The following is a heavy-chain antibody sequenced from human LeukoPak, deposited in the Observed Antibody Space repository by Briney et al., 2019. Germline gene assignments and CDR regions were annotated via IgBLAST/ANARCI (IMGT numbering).Heavy chain of an antibody. CDR3: ARDYKYAFDN. J-gene: IGHJ4*02. D-gene: IGHD5-24*01. CDR2: IKHDGSEK. V-gene: IGHV3-7*01. Sequence: GGSLRLSCAASGFTFNTYLMSWVRQAPGKGLEWVANIKHDGSEKDSVDSVKGRFTISRDNANNSLFLQMNSLRVEDTAVYYCARDYKYAFDNWGQGTLVTVSS. CDR1: GFTFNTYL.